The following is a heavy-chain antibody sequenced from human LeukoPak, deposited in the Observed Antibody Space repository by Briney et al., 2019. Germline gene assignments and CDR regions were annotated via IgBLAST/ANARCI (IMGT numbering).Heavy chain of an antibody. CDR3: ARQIAAAGYYYYGMDV. V-gene: IGHV5-10-1*01. CDR1: GYSFTSYW. Sequence: SGEALKISCKGSGYSFTSYWISWVRQMPGKGLEWMWRIEPSDSYTNYSPSFQGHVTISADKSISTAYLQWSSLKASDTAMYYCARQIAAAGYYYYGMDVWGKGTTVSVSS. D-gene: IGHD6-13*01. CDR2: IEPSDSYT. J-gene: IGHJ6*04.